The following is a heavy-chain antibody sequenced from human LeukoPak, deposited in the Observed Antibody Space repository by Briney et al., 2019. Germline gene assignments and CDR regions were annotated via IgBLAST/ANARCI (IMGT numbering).Heavy chain of an antibody. CDR3: ANWRDIWSGDGFVS. J-gene: IGHJ4*02. CDR2: ISGSGGAT. Sequence: GRTLRPSCVASGFVFSNYAMTWVRHAPGKGLEWVSSISGSGGATYSADSVKGRFIISRDNYKSSIFLQMNSLRAEDTGIYYCANWRDIWSGDGFVSWGQGTLGTVSS. V-gene: IGHV3-23*01. D-gene: IGHD3-3*01. CDR1: GFVFSNYA.